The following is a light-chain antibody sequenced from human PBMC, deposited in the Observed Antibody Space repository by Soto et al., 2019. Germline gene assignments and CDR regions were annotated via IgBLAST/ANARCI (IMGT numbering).Light chain of an antibody. CDR2: AAS. CDR1: QSISSY. CDR3: QQSYSTPPYT. J-gene: IGKJ2*01. V-gene: IGKV1-39*01. Sequence: DIQMTQSPSSLSASVGDRVTITCRASQSISSYLNWYQQKPGKAPKLLIYAASSLQSGVPSRFSGSGSGTDFTLTSSSLQPEDVATYYCQQSYSTPPYTFGQGTKLEIK.